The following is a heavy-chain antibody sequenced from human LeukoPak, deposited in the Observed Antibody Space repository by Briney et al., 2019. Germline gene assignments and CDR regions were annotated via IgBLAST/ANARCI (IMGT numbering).Heavy chain of an antibody. Sequence: PGGSLRLSCAASGFTFSNFAVSWVRQAPGKGLEWVSSVSGSGSGTYYADSVKGRFTISRDNSKNTVYLQMNSLRADDTAVYYCAKDHPFDYYYATSGYFLYWGQGTLVTVSS. CDR1: GFTFSNFA. CDR3: AKDHPFDYYYATSGYFLY. J-gene: IGHJ4*02. V-gene: IGHV3-23*01. D-gene: IGHD3-22*01. CDR2: VSGSGSGT.